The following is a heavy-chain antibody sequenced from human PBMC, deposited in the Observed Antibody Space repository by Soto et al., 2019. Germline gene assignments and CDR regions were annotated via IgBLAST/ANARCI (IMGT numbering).Heavy chain of an antibody. V-gene: IGHV3-15*01. D-gene: IGHD3-10*01. Sequence: GGSLRLSCAGSGFTFSNAWMNWVRQAPGKGLEWVGRIKSKGNGGTTDYAVPVTGRFTISRDDSKNTVYLQMNSLKTEDTAVCYCSTGGYYFDYWGQGTMVTVSS. J-gene: IGHJ4*02. CDR1: GFTFSNAW. CDR3: STGGYYFDY. CDR2: IKSKGNGGTT.